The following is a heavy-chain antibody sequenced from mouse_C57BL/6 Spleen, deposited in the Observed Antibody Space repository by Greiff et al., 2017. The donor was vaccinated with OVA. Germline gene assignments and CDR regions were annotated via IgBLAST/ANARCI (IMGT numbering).Heavy chain of an antibody. Sequence: VKLMESGPGLVAPSQSLSITCTASGFSLTSYGVSWVRQPPGKGLEWMGVICGDGSTTYHSALISRLSTSKDNSKSQVFIKLNNLQTDDTATYYCAKNDGYYEYFDVWGTGTTVTVSS. CDR1: GFSLTSYG. CDR2: ICGDGST. CDR3: AKNDGYYEYFDV. D-gene: IGHD2-3*01. J-gene: IGHJ1*03. V-gene: IGHV2-3*01.